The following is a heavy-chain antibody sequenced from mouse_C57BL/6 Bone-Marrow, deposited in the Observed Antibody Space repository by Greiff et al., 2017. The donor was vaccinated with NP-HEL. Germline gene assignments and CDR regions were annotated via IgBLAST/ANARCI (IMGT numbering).Heavy chain of an antibody. CDR1: GFTFSSYG. Sequence: EVHLVESGGDLVKPGGSLKLSCAASGFTFSSYGMSWVRQTPDKRLEWVATISSGGSYTYYPDSVKGRFTISRDNAKNTLYLQMSSLKSEDTAMYYCARQVDGYYPFAYWGQGTLVTVSA. V-gene: IGHV5-6*01. D-gene: IGHD2-3*01. J-gene: IGHJ3*01. CDR3: ARQVDGYYPFAY. CDR2: ISSGGSYT.